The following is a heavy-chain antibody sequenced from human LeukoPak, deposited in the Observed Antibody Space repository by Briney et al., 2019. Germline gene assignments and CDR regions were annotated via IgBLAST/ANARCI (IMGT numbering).Heavy chain of an antibody. Sequence: PGGSLRLSCAASGFTLSNAWMSWVRQAPGKGLEWVGRIKSKTDGGTTDYAAPVKGRFTISRDDSKNTLYLQMNSLKTEDTAVYYCTLALAVAGTCDYWGQGTLVTVSS. D-gene: IGHD6-19*01. V-gene: IGHV3-15*01. CDR2: IKSKTDGGTT. J-gene: IGHJ4*02. CDR3: TLALAVAGTCDY. CDR1: GFTLSNAW.